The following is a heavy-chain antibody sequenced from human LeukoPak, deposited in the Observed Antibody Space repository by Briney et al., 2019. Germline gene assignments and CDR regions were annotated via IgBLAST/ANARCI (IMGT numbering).Heavy chain of an antibody. CDR3: ARAHHLYSRAWYALDY. J-gene: IGHJ4*02. D-gene: IGHD6-19*01. Sequence: PSETLSLTCAVYGGSFSGYYWSWIRQPPGKGLEWIGEINHSGSTNYNPSLKSRVTISVDTSKNQFSLKLSSVTAADTAVYYCARAHHLYSRAWYALDYGGQGTLVTVSS. V-gene: IGHV4-34*01. CDR2: INHSGST. CDR1: GGSFSGYY.